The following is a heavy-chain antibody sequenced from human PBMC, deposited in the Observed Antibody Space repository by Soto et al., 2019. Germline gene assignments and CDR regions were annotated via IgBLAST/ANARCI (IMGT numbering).Heavy chain of an antibody. V-gene: IGHV3-30*18. CDR1: GFTFSSYG. CDR2: ISYDGSNK. J-gene: IGHJ5*02. CDR3: AKDSLHYYDSSGFNCFDA. Sequence: VGSLRLSCAASGFTFSSYGMHWVRQAPGKGLEGVAVISYDGSNKYYADSVKGRFTISRDNSKNTLYLQMNSLRAADTAVYYCAKDSLHYYDSSGFNCFDACGQRTLVTVSS. D-gene: IGHD3-22*01.